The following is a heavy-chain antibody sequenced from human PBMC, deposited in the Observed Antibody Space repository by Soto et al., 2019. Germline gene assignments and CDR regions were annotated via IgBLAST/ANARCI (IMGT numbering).Heavy chain of an antibody. J-gene: IGHJ4*02. Sequence: QITLKESGPTLVKPTQTLTLTCTFTGFSLSTSGVGVGWIRQPPGKALEWLAHIYWDDDKCDRPSLKSRLTITKDTSKNQVVLTMTNMDPVDTATYYCAHSPYTSSSYYFDYWGQGTLVTVSS. D-gene: IGHD6-6*01. CDR1: GFSLSTSGVG. CDR3: AHSPYTSSSYYFDY. V-gene: IGHV2-5*02. CDR2: IYWDDDK.